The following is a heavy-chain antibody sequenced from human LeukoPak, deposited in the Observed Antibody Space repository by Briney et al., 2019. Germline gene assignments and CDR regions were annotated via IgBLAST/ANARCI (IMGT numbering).Heavy chain of an antibody. V-gene: IGHV4-34*01. CDR1: GGSFSGYY. D-gene: IGHD2-21*02. Sequence: SETLSLTCAVYGGSFSGYYWSWIRQPPGKGLEWIGEINHSGSTNHNPSLKSRVTTSVDTSKNQFSLKLSSVTAADTAVYYCARTPGIYCGGDCYHDYWGQGTLVTVSS. CDR2: INHSGST. CDR3: ARTPGIYCGGDCYHDY. J-gene: IGHJ4*02.